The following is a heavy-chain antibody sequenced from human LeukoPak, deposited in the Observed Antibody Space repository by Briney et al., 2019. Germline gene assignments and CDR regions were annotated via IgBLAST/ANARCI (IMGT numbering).Heavy chain of an antibody. CDR1: GGSLSGFY. Sequence: PSETLSLTCAVYGGSLSGFYWSWIRQSPGKGLEWIGEINQSGSTNYNPSLKSRVTISIDTSKNQFSLKLSSVTAADTAVYYCARADYDILTGYSGLGYWGQGTLVTVSS. D-gene: IGHD3-9*01. CDR3: ARADYDILTGYSGLGY. CDR2: INQSGST. V-gene: IGHV4-34*01. J-gene: IGHJ4*02.